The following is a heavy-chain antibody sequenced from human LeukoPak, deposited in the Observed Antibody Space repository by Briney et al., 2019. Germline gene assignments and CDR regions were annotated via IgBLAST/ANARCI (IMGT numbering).Heavy chain of an antibody. Sequence: PGGSLRLSCAASGFIFSNYAMSWVRQAPGKGLEWVSVINRNGGTTEYSDSVKGRFTISRDNSKNTMYLQMNNLRADDTAVYYCAKVRGYQLVQVFDYWGQGILVTVSS. CDR3: AKVRGYQLVQVFDY. CDR1: GFIFSNYA. D-gene: IGHD2-2*01. CDR2: INRNGGTT. V-gene: IGHV3-23*01. J-gene: IGHJ4*02.